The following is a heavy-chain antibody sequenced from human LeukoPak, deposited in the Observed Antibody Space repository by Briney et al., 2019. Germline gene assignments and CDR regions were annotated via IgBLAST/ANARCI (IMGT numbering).Heavy chain of an antibody. CDR1: GFTFSHYA. Sequence: GRSLRLSCAASGFTFSHYAMYWVRQAPGKGLGWVALISYDGSEQHYADSVKGRFTISRDSPKNTLYLQMNTLRPEDTAVYYCARERTGFYAEYWGQGTLVTVSS. D-gene: IGHD3/OR15-3a*01. V-gene: IGHV3-30*04. CDR3: ARERTGFYAEY. CDR2: ISYDGSEQ. J-gene: IGHJ4*02.